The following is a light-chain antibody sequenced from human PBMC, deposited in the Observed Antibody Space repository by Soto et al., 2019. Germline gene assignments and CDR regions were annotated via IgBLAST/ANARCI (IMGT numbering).Light chain of an antibody. CDR3: QQCNSFPLT. J-gene: IGKJ4*01. V-gene: IGKV1-12*01. CDR2: ASS. Sequence: DIQMTQSPSSVSASVGDRVTITCRASQGIGNWLAWYQQKPGKAPELLIFASSMLQSGVPSRFSGSGSGTDFTLTISSLQPEDFATYYCQQCNSFPLTFGGGTRVEI. CDR1: QGIGNW.